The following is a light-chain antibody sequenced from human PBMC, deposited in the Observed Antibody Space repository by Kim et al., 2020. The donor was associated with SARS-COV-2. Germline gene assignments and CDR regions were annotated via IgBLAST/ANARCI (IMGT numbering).Light chain of an antibody. CDR3: CSYAGRYTYV. CDR1: SSDIGAYNY. CDR2: DVN. V-gene: IGLV2-11*01. Sequence: QSALTQPRSVSGSPGQSVIISCTGSSSDIGAYNYISWYQQHAGEVPKLMIFDVNKRPSGVPDRVSGSKSGNTASLTISGVQAEDEAVYYCCSYAGRYTYVFATGTKVTFL. J-gene: IGLJ1*01.